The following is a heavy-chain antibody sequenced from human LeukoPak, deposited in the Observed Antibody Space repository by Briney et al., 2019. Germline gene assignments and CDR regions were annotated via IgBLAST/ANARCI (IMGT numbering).Heavy chain of an antibody. Sequence: QPGRSLRLSCAASGFTFSSYGMHWVRQAPGKGLEWVAVIWYDGSNKYYADSVKGRFTISRDNSKNTLYLQMNSLGAEDTAVYYCAKDRLLEWFGLDYWGQGTLVTVSS. V-gene: IGHV3-33*06. J-gene: IGHJ4*02. D-gene: IGHD3-3*01. CDR1: GFTFSSYG. CDR3: AKDRLLEWFGLDY. CDR2: IWYDGSNK.